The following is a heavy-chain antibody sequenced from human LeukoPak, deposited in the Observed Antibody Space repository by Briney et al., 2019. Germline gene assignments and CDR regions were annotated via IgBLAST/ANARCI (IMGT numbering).Heavy chain of an antibody. V-gene: IGHV1-18*01. J-gene: IGHJ6*02. D-gene: IGHD5-24*01. CDR1: GYTFTSYG. CDR3: ARVRRDGYNYYYYGMDV. CDR2: ISAYNGNT. Sequence: GASVKVSCKASGYTFTSYGISWVQQAPGQGLEWMGWISAYNGNTNYAQKLQGRVTMTTDTSTSTAYMELRSLRSDDTAVYYCARVRRDGYNYYYYGMDVWGQGTTVTVSS.